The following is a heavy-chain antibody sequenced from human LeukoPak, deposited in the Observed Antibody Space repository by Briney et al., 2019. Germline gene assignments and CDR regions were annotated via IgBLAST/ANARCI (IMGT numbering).Heavy chain of an antibody. CDR3: ARWEPPQGFDP. D-gene: IGHD1-26*01. Sequence: SVKVSCKXSGGTFSSYAISWVRQAPGQGLEWMGGIIPIFGTANYAQEFQGRVTITTDESTSTAYMELSSLRSEDTAVYYCARWEPPQGFDPWGQGTLVTVSS. CDR2: IIPIFGTA. V-gene: IGHV1-69*05. CDR1: GGTFSSYA. J-gene: IGHJ5*02.